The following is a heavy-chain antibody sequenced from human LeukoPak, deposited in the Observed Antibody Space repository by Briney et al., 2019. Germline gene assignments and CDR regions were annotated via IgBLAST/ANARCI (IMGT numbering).Heavy chain of an antibody. Sequence: SVKVSCKASGYTFTRYFMHWVRQAPGQGLEWLGMINPSGSTTTYAQKFQGRVTMTRDTSTSTVYMELSSLRSEDTAVYYCARETSDSWGQGTLVTVSS. V-gene: IGHV1-46*01. CDR3: ARETSDS. J-gene: IGHJ5*01. CDR1: GYTFTRYF. CDR2: INPSGSTT. D-gene: IGHD1-1*01.